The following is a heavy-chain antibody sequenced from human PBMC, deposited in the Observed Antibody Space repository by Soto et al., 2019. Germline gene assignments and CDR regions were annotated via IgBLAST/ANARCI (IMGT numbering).Heavy chain of an antibody. CDR3: ARXQDDSSGEYYYYYGMDV. CDR2: INPSGGST. J-gene: IGHJ6*02. CDR1: GYTFTSCY. D-gene: IGHD3-22*01. Sequence: ASVKVSCKASGYTFTSCYMHWVRQAPGQGLEWMGIINPSGGSTSYAQKFQGRVTMTRDTSTSTVYMELSSLRSEDTAVYYCARXQDDSSGEYYYYYGMDVWGQGTTVTVSS. V-gene: IGHV1-46*01.